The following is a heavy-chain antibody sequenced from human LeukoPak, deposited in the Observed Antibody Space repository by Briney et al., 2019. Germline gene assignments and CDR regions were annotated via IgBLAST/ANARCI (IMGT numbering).Heavy chain of an antibody. CDR2: IYTGGST. V-gene: IGHV3-53*01. CDR1: GFTVSSNY. D-gene: IGHD2-15*01. J-gene: IGHJ4*01. CDR3: ARDRGWGYSHY. Sequence: GGSLKLSCAVPGFTVSSNYMSWVRQAPGKGLEWVSVIYTGGSTYYADSVKGRFTISRDNSKNTLYLQMNSLRAEDTAVYYCARDRGWGYSHYRGHGTLVTVSS.